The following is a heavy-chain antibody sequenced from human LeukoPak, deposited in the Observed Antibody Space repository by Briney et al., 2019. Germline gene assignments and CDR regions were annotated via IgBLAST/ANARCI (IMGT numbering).Heavy chain of an antibody. Sequence: GGSLRLSCVASGFTFSSTTMGWVRQAPGRGLEWVSSITAIDGRTYYADSVRGRFTISRDNSKNTLFLQMDSLRPEDTAVYYCVRSLRSADFWGQGTLVTVSS. CDR3: VRSLRSADF. J-gene: IGHJ4*02. V-gene: IGHV3-23*01. CDR2: ITAIDGRT. CDR1: GFTFSSTT.